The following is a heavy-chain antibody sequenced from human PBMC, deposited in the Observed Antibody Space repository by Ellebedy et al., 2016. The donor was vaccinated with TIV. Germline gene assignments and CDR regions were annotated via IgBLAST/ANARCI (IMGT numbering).Heavy chain of an antibody. CDR3: SNVEWYRSDY. V-gene: IGHV3-7*01. D-gene: IGHD3-3*01. Sequence: GESLKISCAASGFTFSSYGMHWVRQAPGKGLEWVAFINPDGSKKYYADSVKGRFTISRDSAKNSLYLQMNTLGGEDTAVYYCSNVEWYRSDYWGQGTLVTVSS. CDR2: INPDGSKK. J-gene: IGHJ4*02. CDR1: GFTFSSYG.